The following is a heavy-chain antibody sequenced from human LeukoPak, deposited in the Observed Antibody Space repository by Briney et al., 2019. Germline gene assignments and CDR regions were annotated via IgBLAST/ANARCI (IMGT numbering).Heavy chain of an antibody. CDR2: ISYNGGST. V-gene: IGHV3-64*01. CDR1: GFTFTNYA. D-gene: IGHD3-3*02. Sequence: GGSLRLSCAASGFTFTNYAMHWVRQAPGKGLEYVSAISYNGGSTYYANSVKGRFTISRDNSKNTLYLQMGSLRAEDMAVYYCARRFAAQLAFVDVWGKGTTVTVSP. CDR3: ARRFAAQLAFVDV. J-gene: IGHJ6*04.